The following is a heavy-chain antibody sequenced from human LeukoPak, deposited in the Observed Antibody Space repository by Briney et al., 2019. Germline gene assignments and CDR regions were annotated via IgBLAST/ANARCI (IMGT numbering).Heavy chain of an antibody. Sequence: GGSLRLSCAASGFTFSSYAMSWVRQAPGKGLEWVSAISGSGGSTYYADSVKGRFTISRDNSKNTLYLQMNSLRAEDTAVYYCAKMYYYGSGSAGAFDIWGQGTMVTVSS. CDR3: AKMYYYGSGSAGAFDI. J-gene: IGHJ3*02. D-gene: IGHD3-10*01. V-gene: IGHV3-23*01. CDR2: ISGSGGST. CDR1: GFTFSSYA.